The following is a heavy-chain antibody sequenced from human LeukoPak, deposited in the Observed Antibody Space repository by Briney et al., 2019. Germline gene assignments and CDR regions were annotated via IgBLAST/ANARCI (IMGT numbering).Heavy chain of an antibody. CDR1: GFLFGNHW. V-gene: IGHV3-7*01. D-gene: IGHD5-24*01. J-gene: IGHJ4*02. CDR2: IKEDGREQ. CDR3: ARGDGYNFFDF. Sequence: GGSLRLSCAASGFLFGNHWMAWVRQAPGKGLEWVASIKEDGREQYYLDSVKGRFTISRDNPKNTLYLQMNSLRAEDTAVYYCARGDGYNFFDFWGQGTLVTVSS.